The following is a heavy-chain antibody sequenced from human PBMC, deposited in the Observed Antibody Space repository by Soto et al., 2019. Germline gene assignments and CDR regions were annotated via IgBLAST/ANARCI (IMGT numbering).Heavy chain of an antibody. Sequence: SETLSLTCTVSGGSISSYYWGWIRQHPGKGLEWIGSIYYSGCTYYNPSLKSRVTISVDTSKNQFSLKLSSVTAADTAVHYCARSGGLQHIDYWGQGTLVTVS. CDR1: GGSISSYY. V-gene: IGHV4-39*01. D-gene: IGHD1-26*01. J-gene: IGHJ4*02. CDR3: ARSGGLQHIDY. CDR2: IYYSGCT.